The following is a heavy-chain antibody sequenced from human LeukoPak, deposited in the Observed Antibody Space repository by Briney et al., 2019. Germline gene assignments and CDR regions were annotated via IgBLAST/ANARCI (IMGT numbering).Heavy chain of an antibody. CDR2: ISWNSGSI. D-gene: IGHD3-22*01. CDR3: AKGLVSYYDSSGAFDY. J-gene: IGHJ4*02. CDR1: GFTFDDYA. Sequence: PGGSLRLSCAASGFTFDDYAMHWVRQAPGKGLEWVSGISWNSGSIGYADSVKGRFTISRDNAKNSLYLQMNSLRAEDTALYYCAKGLVSYYDSSGAFDYWGQETLVTVS. V-gene: IGHV3-9*01.